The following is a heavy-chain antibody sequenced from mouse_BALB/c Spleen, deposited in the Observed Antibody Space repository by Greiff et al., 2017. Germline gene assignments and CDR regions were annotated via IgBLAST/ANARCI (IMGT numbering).Heavy chain of an antibody. CDR3: ARDTTVVAPFDY. CDR1: GYTFTDYA. Sequence: QVQLQQSGAELVRPGVSVTISCKGSGYTFTDYAMHWVKQSHAKSLEWIGVISTYYGDASYNQKFKGKATMTVDKSSSTAYMELARLTSEDSAIYYCARDTTVVAPFDYWGQGTTLTVSS. D-gene: IGHD1-1*01. V-gene: IGHV1S137*01. J-gene: IGHJ2*01. CDR2: ISTYYGDA.